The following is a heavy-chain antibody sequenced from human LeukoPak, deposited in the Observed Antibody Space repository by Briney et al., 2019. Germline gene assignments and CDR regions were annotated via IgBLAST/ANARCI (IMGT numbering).Heavy chain of an antibody. Sequence: MTSETRSLTCTVSGGSISSGGYYWSWIRQNPGKGLEWIGYIYYSGSTYYNPSLKSRVTISVDTSKNQFSLKLSSVTAADTAVYYCARGSTGFGELLYNWFDPWGQGTLVTVSS. J-gene: IGHJ5*02. D-gene: IGHD3-10*01. V-gene: IGHV4-31*03. CDR1: GGSISSGGYY. CDR3: ARGSTGFGELLYNWFDP. CDR2: IYYSGST.